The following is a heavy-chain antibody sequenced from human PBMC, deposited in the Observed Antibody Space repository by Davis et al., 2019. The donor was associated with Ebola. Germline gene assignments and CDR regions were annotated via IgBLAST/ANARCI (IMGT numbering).Heavy chain of an antibody. V-gene: IGHV3-73*01. CDR2: IRSKANSYAT. CDR1: GFTFSGSA. D-gene: IGHD6-13*01. Sequence: PGGSLRLSCAASGFTFSGSATHWVRQASGKGLEWVGRIRSKANSYATAYAASVKGRFTISRDDSKNTAYLQMNSLKTEDTAVYYCSIAAAGTNDYWGQGTLVTVSS. CDR3: SIAAAGTNDY. J-gene: IGHJ4*02.